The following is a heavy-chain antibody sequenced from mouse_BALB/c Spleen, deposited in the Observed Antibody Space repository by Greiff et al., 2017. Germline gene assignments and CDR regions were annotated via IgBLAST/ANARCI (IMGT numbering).Heavy chain of an antibody. J-gene: IGHJ3*01. CDR1: GFTFSSFG. CDR2: ISSGSSTI. Sequence: EVKVVESGGGLVQPGGSRKLSCAASGFTFSSFGMHWVRQAPEKGLEWVAYISSGSSTIYYADTVKGRFTISRDNPKNTLFLQVTSLRSEDTAMYYCARSEAWFAYWGQGTLVTVSA. V-gene: IGHV5-17*02. CDR3: ARSEAWFAY.